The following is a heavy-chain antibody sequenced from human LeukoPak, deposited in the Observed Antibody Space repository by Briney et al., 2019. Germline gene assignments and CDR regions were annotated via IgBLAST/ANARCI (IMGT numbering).Heavy chain of an antibody. J-gene: IGHJ6*02. CDR1: GFTVSSNY. V-gene: IGHV3-53*01. CDR2: IYSGGST. CDR3: ARGSSNYDFWSGYYPAPFYYYYYGMDV. D-gene: IGHD3-3*01. Sequence: GGSLRLSCAASGFTVSSNYMSWVRQAPGKGLEWVSVIYSGGSTYYADSVKGRFTISRDNSKNTLYLQMNSLRAEDTAVYYCARGSSNYDFWSGYYPAPFYYYYYGMDVWGQGTMVTVSS.